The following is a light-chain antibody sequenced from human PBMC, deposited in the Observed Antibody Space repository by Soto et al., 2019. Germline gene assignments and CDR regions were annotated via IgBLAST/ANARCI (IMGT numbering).Light chain of an antibody. J-gene: IGKJ1*01. Sequence: DIQMTQSPSSLSASVGDRVTITCRASQGIIDYLAWYQQKPGKVPPLLIYAASTLQSGVPSRFSGSGSGTDFTLTISSLQPEDVATYYCQKYNTAPQTFGPGTRVEIK. CDR3: QKYNTAPQT. V-gene: IGKV1-27*01. CDR1: QGIIDY. CDR2: AAS.